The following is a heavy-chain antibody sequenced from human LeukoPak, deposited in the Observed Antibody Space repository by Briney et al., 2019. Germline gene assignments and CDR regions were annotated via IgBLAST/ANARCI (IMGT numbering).Heavy chain of an antibody. CDR3: ARDQYYDSKGWFDP. J-gene: IGHJ5*02. Sequence: ASVKVSCKASGYTFTNNFMHWVRQAPGQGLEWMGIINPSGDNTWYAQKFQGRVTMTRDMATSTDYMEVSSLRSDDTAVYYCARDQYYDSKGWFDPWGQGTLVTVSS. CDR1: GYTFTNNF. V-gene: IGHV1-46*01. CDR2: INPSGDNT. D-gene: IGHD3-22*01.